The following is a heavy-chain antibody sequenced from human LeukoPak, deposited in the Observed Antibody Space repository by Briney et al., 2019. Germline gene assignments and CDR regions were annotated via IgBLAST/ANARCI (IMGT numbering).Heavy chain of an antibody. J-gene: IGHJ4*02. CDR2: IYPGDSDA. CDR3: ARVVEMATKRGYFDY. Sequence: GESLQISCKGSGYSFANYWIGWVRQMPGKGLEWRGIIYPGDSDARYSPSFQGQVTISADKSISTAYLRWSSLQASDTAIYYCARVVEMATKRGYFDYWGQGTRVTVSS. D-gene: IGHD5-24*01. CDR1: GYSFANYW. V-gene: IGHV5-51*01.